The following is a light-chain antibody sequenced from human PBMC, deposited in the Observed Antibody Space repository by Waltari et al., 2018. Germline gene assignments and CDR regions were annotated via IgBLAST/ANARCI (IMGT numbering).Light chain of an antibody. CDR3: QQYNNWPPGT. V-gene: IGKV3-15*01. CDR1: QSIGSS. J-gene: IGKJ1*01. Sequence: ETVVTQSPATLSMSPGERATLSRRTSQSIGSSLAWYQQRPGQAPRLLIDRASTRATGIPDRFSGSGSETEFTLTISSLQSEDIAVYYCQQYNNWPPGTFGQGTKVEI. CDR2: RAS.